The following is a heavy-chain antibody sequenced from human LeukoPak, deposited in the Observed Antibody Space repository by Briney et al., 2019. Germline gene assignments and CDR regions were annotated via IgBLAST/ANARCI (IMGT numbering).Heavy chain of an antibody. D-gene: IGHD6-6*01. CDR1: GGAVTTFA. V-gene: IGHV1-69*06. CDR3: ARSHSSSSGHGAFNI. CDR2: IIPIFGTP. Sequence: SVKVSCKTSGGAVTTFAISWVRQAPGQGLEWMGGIIPIFGTPDHAQRFQGRVTITADRSTGTVYLELSSLRSEDTAVYYCARSHSSSSGHGAFNIWGQGTMVTVSS. J-gene: IGHJ3*02.